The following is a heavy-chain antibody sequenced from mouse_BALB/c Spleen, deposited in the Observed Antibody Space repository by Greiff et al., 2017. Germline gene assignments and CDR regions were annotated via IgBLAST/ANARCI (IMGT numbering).Heavy chain of an antibody. J-gene: IGHJ3*01. CDR1: GFNIKDTY. D-gene: IGHD2-3*01. CDR3: ARDDGYFDSFAY. CDR2: IDPANGNT. V-gene: IGHV14-3*02. Sequence: EVQRVESGAELVKPGASVKLSCTASGFNIKDTYMHWVKQRPEQGLEWIGRIDPANGNTKYDPKFQGKATITADTSSNTAYLQLSSLTSEDTAVYYCARDDGYFDSFAYWGQGTLVTVSA.